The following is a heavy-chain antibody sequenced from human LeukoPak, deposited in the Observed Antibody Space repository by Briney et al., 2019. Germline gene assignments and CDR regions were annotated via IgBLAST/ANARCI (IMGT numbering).Heavy chain of an antibody. CDR1: GGSLSSGGYY. J-gene: IGHJ6*02. Sequence: SQTLSLTCTVSGGSLSSGGYYWSWIRQHPGKGLEWIGYIYYSGSTYYNPSLKSRVTISVDTSKNQFSLKLSSVTAADTAVYYCARHRGSYYYYYGMDVWGQGTTVTVSS. CDR2: IYYSGST. CDR3: ARHRGSYYYYYGMDV. V-gene: IGHV4-31*03. D-gene: IGHD1-26*01.